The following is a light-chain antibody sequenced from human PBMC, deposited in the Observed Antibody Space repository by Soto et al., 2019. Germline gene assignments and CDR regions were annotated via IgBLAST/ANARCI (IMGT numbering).Light chain of an antibody. CDR2: DAS. V-gene: IGKV3-20*01. CDR1: QSVSKNY. J-gene: IGKJ1*01. CDR3: QQCATPPLT. Sequence: DIVLTQSPGTLSLSPGERATLSCRASQSVSKNYLAWYQHKPGQAPRLLIDDASNRATGIPDRFSGSGSGTDFTLTSSSLDPEHSAVYYCQQCATPPLTFGQGTKLEIK.